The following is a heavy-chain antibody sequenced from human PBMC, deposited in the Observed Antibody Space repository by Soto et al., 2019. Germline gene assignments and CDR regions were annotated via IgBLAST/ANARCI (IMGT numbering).Heavy chain of an antibody. V-gene: IGHV4-34*01. J-gene: IGHJ4*02. CDR2: INHSGST. CDR1: GGSFSGYY. Sequence: SETLSLTCAVYGGSFSGYYWSWIRQPPGKGLEWIGEINHSGSTNYNPSLKSRVTISVDTSKNQFSLKLSSVTAADTAVYYCARIGSGKPIYYFDYWGQGTQVT. CDR3: ARIGSGKPIYYFDY. D-gene: IGHD3-10*01.